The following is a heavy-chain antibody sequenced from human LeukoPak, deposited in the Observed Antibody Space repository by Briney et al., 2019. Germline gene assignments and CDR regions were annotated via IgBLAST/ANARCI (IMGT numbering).Heavy chain of an antibody. V-gene: IGHV4-30-4*08. J-gene: IGHJ5*02. CDR1: GGSISSGDYY. Sequence: PSETLSLTCPVSGGSISSGDYYWSWIRQPPGKGLEWIGYIYYSGSTYYNPSLKSRVTISVDTSKNQFSLKLSSVTAADTAVYYCARDGPLSPGGWFDPWGQGALVTVSS. CDR3: ARDGPLSPGGWFDP. D-gene: IGHD2-8*01. CDR2: IYYSGST.